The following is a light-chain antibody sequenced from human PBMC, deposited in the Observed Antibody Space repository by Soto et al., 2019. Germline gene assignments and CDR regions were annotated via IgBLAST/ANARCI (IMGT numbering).Light chain of an antibody. CDR3: QQYGNSPPLT. CDR1: QSVSSH. CDR2: GAS. V-gene: IGKV3-20*01. Sequence: EIVLTQSPGTLSLSPGERATLSCRASQSVSSHLAWYQQRPGQAPRLLIYGASSRATGIPDRFSGSGSGTDFTLTISRLEPEAFALYYCQQYGNSPPLTFGGGTKVKSK. J-gene: IGKJ4*01.